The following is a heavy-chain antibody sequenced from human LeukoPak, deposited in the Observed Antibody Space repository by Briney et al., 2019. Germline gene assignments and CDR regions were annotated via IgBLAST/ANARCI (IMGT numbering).Heavy chain of an antibody. J-gene: IGHJ4*02. CDR1: GYSISSNNW. V-gene: IGHV4-28*01. D-gene: IGHD6-13*01. CDR3: AKMRGSSWYRGIDY. Sequence: PSETLSLTCAVSGYSISSNNWWGWIRQPPGKGLEWIGYIYYSGSTYYNPSLKSRVTMSVDTSKNQLSLKLSSVTAVDTAVYYCAKMRGSSWYRGIDYWGQGTLVTVSS. CDR2: IYYSGST.